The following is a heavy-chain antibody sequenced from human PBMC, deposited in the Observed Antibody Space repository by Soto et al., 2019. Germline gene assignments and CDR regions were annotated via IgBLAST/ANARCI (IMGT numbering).Heavy chain of an antibody. D-gene: IGHD4-4*01. CDR3: AKSLDIHYKNWFDP. J-gene: IGHJ5*02. Sequence: EVQILESGGSLVQPGGSLRLSCAASGFTFSSAAMNWVRQAPGKGLEWVSIISGSDSRTYYADSVKGRFTISRENSKNTLYLDMNSLRAEDTAVYYCAKSLDIHYKNWFDPWGQGTLVTVSS. V-gene: IGHV3-23*01. CDR1: GFTFSSAA. CDR2: ISGSDSRT.